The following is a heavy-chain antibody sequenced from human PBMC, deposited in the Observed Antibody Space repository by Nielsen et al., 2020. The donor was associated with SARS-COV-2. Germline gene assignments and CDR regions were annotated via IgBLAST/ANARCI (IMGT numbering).Heavy chain of an antibody. V-gene: IGHV4-59*06. CDR1: GGSISSYY. CDR2: IYYSGST. D-gene: IGHD3-22*01. CDR3: ARLTVTMIVVVITPSAFDI. Sequence: SETLSLTCTVSGGSISSYYWSWIRQHPGKGLEWIGYIYYSGSTYYNPSLKSRVTISVDTSKNQFSLKLSSVTAADTAVYYCARLTVTMIVVVITPSAFDIWGQGTMVTVSS. J-gene: IGHJ3*02.